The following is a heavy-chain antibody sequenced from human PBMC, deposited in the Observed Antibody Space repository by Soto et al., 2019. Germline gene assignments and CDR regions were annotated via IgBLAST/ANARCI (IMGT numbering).Heavy chain of an antibody. J-gene: IGHJ6*02. CDR2: IDTGGST. CDR1: GGSISSYY. V-gene: IGHV4-4*07. Sequence: SETLSLTCTVSGGSISSYYWSWIRPPAGKGLEWIGRIDTGGSTNYDPSLKSRVTMSEATSKNQFSLKLSSVAAADTAVYYCAREEGSWGYYYYGMDAWGQGTTVTVSS. D-gene: IGHD1-26*01. CDR3: AREEGSWGYYYYGMDA.